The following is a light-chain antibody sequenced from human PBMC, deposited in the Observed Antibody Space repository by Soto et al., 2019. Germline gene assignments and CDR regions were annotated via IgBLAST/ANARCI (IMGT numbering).Light chain of an antibody. CDR1: ESISSW. CDR3: QQFHSYSPYS. J-gene: IGKJ2*03. Sequence: DIQMTQSPSTLSVSIGDRVTITCRASESISSWLAWYQQKPGKAPNLLIYKASSLESGVPSRFSGNGSEAEFTLAIRSLQPDDFATYYCQQFHSYSPYSFGQGTKQQIK. V-gene: IGKV1-5*03. CDR2: KAS.